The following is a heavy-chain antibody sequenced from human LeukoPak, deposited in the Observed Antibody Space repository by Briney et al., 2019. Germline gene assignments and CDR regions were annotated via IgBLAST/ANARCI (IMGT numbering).Heavy chain of an antibody. D-gene: IGHD6-13*01. CDR1: GYTFTSYD. J-gene: IGHJ3*02. Sequence: ASVKVSCKASGYTFTSYDINWVRQATGQGLEWMGWMNPNSGNTGYAQKFQGRVTMTRDTSISTAYMELSGLRSDDTAVYYCAREASSSWFYDAFDIWGQGTMVTVSS. CDR3: AREASSSWFYDAFDI. V-gene: IGHV1-8*01. CDR2: MNPNSGNT.